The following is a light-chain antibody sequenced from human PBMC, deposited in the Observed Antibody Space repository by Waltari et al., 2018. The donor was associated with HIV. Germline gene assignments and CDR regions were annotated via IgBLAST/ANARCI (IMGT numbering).Light chain of an antibody. Sequence: AIQLTQSPSSLSASVGDTVTITCRASQGLRNALVWYQQKPGRPPKLLIYDASTLEGGVPSRFSGSMSGTDFNLTISNLQPEDSATYYCQQFRSYPRTFGQGATLEIK. J-gene: IGKJ2*01. CDR3: QQFRSYPRT. V-gene: IGKV1-13*02. CDR2: DAS. CDR1: QGLRNA.